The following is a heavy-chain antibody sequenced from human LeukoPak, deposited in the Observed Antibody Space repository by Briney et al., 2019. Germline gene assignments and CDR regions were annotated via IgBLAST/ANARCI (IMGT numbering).Heavy chain of an antibody. Sequence: MASETLSLTCTVSGGSISSGSYYWSWIRQPAGKGLEWIGRIYTSGSTNYNPSLKSRVTISVDTSKNQFSLKLSSVTAADTAVYYCARAEWLYISSFDYWGQGTLVTVSS. V-gene: IGHV4-61*02. CDR3: ARAEWLYISSFDY. J-gene: IGHJ4*02. CDR1: GGSISSGSYY. D-gene: IGHD6-6*01. CDR2: IYTSGST.